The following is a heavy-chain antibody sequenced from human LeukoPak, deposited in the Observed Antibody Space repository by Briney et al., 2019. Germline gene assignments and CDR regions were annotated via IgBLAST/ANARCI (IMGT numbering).Heavy chain of an antibody. Sequence: SETLALTCTVSGGAVSSDDWGWIRQPPGKGLEVIGYMYYSWSTNYNPSLKSRVTISVDTSKNKFSLKLSSVTAADTAVYYCARARSRFAPDAFDIWGQGTMVTVSS. CDR2: MYYSWST. V-gene: IGHV4-59*02. CDR1: GGAVSSDD. CDR3: ARARSRFAPDAFDI. J-gene: IGHJ3*02.